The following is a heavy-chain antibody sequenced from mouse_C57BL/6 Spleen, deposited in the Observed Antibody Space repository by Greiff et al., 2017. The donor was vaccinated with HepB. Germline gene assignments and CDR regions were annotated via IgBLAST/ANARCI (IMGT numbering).Heavy chain of an antibody. Sequence: QVQLQQSGPELVKPGASVKISCKASGYAFSSSWMNWVKQRPGKGLEWIGRIYPGDGDTNYNGKFKGKATLTADKSSSTAYMQLSSLTSEDSAVYFCARGQLRLAYWGQGTLVTVSA. V-gene: IGHV1-82*01. CDR1: GYAFSSSW. D-gene: IGHD3-2*02. CDR2: IYPGDGDT. CDR3: ARGQLRLAY. J-gene: IGHJ3*01.